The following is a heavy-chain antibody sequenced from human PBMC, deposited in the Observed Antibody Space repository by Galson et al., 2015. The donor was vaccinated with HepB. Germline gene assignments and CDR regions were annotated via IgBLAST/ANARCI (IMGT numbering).Heavy chain of an antibody. J-gene: IGHJ5*02. CDR2: TSAYNGDT. CDR3: ARDRPIVGATRWFDP. V-gene: IGHV1-18*01. D-gene: IGHD1-26*01. CDR1: GYTFSKYG. Sequence: SVKVSCKASGYTFSKYGISWVRQAPGQGLEWMGWTSAYNGDTTYAQKFQGRLTVTTDTSTSTASMELRSLKSDDTAVYYCARDRPIVGATRWFDPWGQGTLVTVSS.